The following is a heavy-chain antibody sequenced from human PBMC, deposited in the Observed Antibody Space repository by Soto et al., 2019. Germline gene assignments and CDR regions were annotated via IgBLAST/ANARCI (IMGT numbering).Heavy chain of an antibody. CDR2: IIPIFGTA. Sequence: ASVKVSCKASGGTFSSYAISWVRQAPGQGLEWMGGIIPIFGTANYAQKFQGRVTITADESTSTAYMELSSLRSEDTAVYYCARENDYGGNPLYYYYGMDVWGQGTTVTVS. J-gene: IGHJ6*02. CDR1: GGTFSSYA. V-gene: IGHV1-69*13. CDR3: ARENDYGGNPLYYYYGMDV. D-gene: IGHD4-17*01.